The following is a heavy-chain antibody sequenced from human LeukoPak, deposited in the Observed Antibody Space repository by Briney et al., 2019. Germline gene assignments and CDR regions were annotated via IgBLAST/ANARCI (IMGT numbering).Heavy chain of an antibody. D-gene: IGHD1-26*01. J-gene: IGHJ4*02. V-gene: IGHV3-30*03. CDR1: GFTFSSYS. CDR3: ARSVSGNYGLFDY. CDR2: ISYDGSNK. Sequence: GGSLRLSCAASGFTFSSYSMQWVRQAPGKGLDWVAIISYDGSNKFYGDSVKGRFTISRDNAKNTLYLQMNSLRAEDTAVYYCARSVSGNYGLFDYWGQGTLVTVSS.